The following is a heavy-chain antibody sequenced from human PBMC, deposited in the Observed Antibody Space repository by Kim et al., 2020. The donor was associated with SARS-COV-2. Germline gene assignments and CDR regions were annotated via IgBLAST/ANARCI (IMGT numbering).Heavy chain of an antibody. Sequence: SETLSLTCTVSGGSISSSSYYWGWIRQPPGKGLEWIGSIYYSGSTYYNPSLKSRVTISVDTSKNQFSLKLSSMTAADTAVYYCARLGRGSWSYFDYWGQGTLVTVSS. CDR1: GGSISSSSYY. D-gene: IGHD2-15*01. CDR3: ARLGRGSWSYFDY. J-gene: IGHJ4*02. V-gene: IGHV4-39*01. CDR2: IYYSGST.